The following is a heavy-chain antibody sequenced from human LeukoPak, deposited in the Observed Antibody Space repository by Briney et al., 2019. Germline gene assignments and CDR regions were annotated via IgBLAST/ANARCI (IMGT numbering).Heavy chain of an antibody. J-gene: IGHJ6*02. V-gene: IGHV3-9*01. Sequence: GGSLRLSCAASGFTFDDYAMHWVRQAPGKGLEWVSGISWNSGSIGYADSVKGRFTISGDNSKNTLYLQMNSLRAEDTAVYYCARERITMVRGVDYYYYGMDVWGQGTTVTVSS. CDR1: GFTFDDYA. D-gene: IGHD3-10*01. CDR3: ARERITMVRGVDYYYYGMDV. CDR2: ISWNSGSI.